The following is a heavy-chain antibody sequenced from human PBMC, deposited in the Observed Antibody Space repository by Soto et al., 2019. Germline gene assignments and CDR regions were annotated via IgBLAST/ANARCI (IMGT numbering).Heavy chain of an antibody. V-gene: IGHV4-31*03. CDR3: ARGDWPTQMDV. D-gene: IGHD2-21*01. Sequence: QVQLQESGPGLVKPSQTLSLTCTVSGGSISGGTYYWSWIRQPPGQGLEWIGYIYFSGSTYYNPSLKSRVIISVATSKNQFSLRLSSVTAADTAVYYCARGDWPTQMDVWGQGTKVTVSS. CDR2: IYFSGST. J-gene: IGHJ6*02. CDR1: GGSISGGTYY.